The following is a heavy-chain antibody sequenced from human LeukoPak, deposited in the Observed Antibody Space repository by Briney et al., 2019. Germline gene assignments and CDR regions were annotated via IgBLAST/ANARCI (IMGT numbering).Heavy chain of an antibody. Sequence: GSLRLSCAASGFTVSSNYMSWVRQAPGKGLEWVSVIYSGGSTYYADSMKGRFTISRDNSKNTLYLQMNSLRAEDTAVYYCASDDYYYMDVWGKGTTVTVSS. CDR2: IYSGGST. CDR1: GFTVSSNY. CDR3: ASDDYYYMDV. J-gene: IGHJ6*03. V-gene: IGHV3-66*02.